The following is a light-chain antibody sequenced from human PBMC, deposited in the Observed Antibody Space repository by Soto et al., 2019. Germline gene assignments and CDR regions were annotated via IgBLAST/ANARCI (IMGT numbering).Light chain of an antibody. V-gene: IGKV3-20*01. CDR1: QSVSSSY. J-gene: IGKJ1*01. Sequence: LAPGERVTLSCRASQSVSSSYLTWYQQKPGQAPRLLIYGASTRATSIPARFSGSGSGTDFTLTISSLQPEDFAVYYCQQYGSSPGTFGQGTKVDIK. CDR3: QQYGSSPGT. CDR2: GAS.